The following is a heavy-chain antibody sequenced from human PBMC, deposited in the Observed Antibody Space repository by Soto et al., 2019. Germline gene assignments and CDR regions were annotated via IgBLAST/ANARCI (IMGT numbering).Heavy chain of an antibody. CDR3: ARGCYDYVWGSYRCHFDY. D-gene: IGHD3-16*02. CDR1: GGSFSGYY. V-gene: IGHV4-34*01. Sequence: TSETLSLTCAVYGGSFSGYYWSWIRQPPGKGLEWIGEINHSGGTNYNPSLKSRVTISVDTSKNQFSLKLSSVTAADTAVYYCARGCYDYVWGSYRCHFDYWGQGTLVTAPQ. J-gene: IGHJ4*02. CDR2: INHSGGT.